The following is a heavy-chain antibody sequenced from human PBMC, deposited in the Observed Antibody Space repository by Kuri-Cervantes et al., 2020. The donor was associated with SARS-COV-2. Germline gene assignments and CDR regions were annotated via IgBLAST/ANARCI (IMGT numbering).Heavy chain of an antibody. V-gene: IGHV4-59*12. J-gene: IGHJ4*02. D-gene: IGHD5-24*01. CDR3: ARGMAEVSYYFDY. CDR2: IYYSGST. CDR1: GGSISSYY. Sequence: GSLSLSCTVSGGSISSYYWSWIRQPPGKGLEWIGYIYYSGSTNYNPSLKSRVTISVDTSKNQLSLNVSSVTAADTAVYYCARGMAEVSYYFDYWGQGTLVTVSS.